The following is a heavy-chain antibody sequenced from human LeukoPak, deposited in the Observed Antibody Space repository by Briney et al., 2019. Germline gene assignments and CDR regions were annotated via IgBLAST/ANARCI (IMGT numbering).Heavy chain of an antibody. CDR3: AKRLRSSGSYPSLFDY. V-gene: IGHV3-23*01. CDR2: ISGSGGNT. Sequence: GGSLRLSCAASGFTFTNYVMNWVRQAPGKGLEWVSLISGSGGNTYYADSVKGRFTVSRDNSKNTLDLQMNSLRAEDTAVYYCAKRLRSSGSYPSLFDYWGQGTLVTVSS. CDR1: GFTFTNYV. J-gene: IGHJ4*02. D-gene: IGHD3-22*01.